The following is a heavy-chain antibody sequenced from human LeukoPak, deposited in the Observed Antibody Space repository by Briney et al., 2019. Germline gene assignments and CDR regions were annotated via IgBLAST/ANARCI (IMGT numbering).Heavy chain of an antibody. J-gene: IGHJ3*02. V-gene: IGHV3-72*01. D-gene: IGHD6-25*01. Sequence: GGSLRLSCAVSGFTSSDHCMDWLRQAPGKGLEWVGRTRNKANNYNTYYAASVKGRFTISRDDSKNSLFLQMNSLETEDTAVYYSATHIAAAARATLDIWGQGTMVTVAS. CDR2: TRNKANNYNT. CDR1: GFTSSDHC. CDR3: ATHIAAAARATLDI.